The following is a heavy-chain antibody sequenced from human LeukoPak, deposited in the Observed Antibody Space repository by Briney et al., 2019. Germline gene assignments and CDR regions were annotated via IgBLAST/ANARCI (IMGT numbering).Heavy chain of an antibody. CDR2: ISSSSSYI. Sequence: GGSLRLSCAASGFTFSSYSMNWVRQAPGKGLEWVSSISSSSSYIYYADSVKGRFTISRDNAKNSLYLQMNSLRAEDTAVYYCARIRGTGDTNYYYYMDVWGKGTTVTVSS. J-gene: IGHJ6*03. CDR3: ARIRGTGDTNYYYYMDV. V-gene: IGHV3-21*01. D-gene: IGHD7-27*01. CDR1: GFTFSSYS.